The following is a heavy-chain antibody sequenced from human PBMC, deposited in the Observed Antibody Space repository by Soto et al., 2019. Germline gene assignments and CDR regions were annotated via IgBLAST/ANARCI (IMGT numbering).Heavy chain of an antibody. V-gene: IGHV1-18*01. J-gene: IGHJ4*02. D-gene: IGHD3-10*02. CDR2: ISAYNGNT. CDR3: ARRHKAYYVLDY. Sequence: ASVKVSCKASGYTFTSYGISWVRQAPGQGLEWMGWISAYNGNTNYAQKFQGRVTMTTDTSTSTAYMELRSLRSDDTAMYYCARRHKAYYVLDYWGQGTLVTVSS. CDR1: GYTFTSYG.